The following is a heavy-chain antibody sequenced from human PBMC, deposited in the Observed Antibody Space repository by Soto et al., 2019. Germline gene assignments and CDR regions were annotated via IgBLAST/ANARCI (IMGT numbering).Heavy chain of an antibody. J-gene: IGHJ4*02. Sequence: QVQLQESGPGLVKPSETLSLTCTVSNDSISTYYWTWIRQPPGKGLEWIGFIYYSGSTNYNPSLPSRVTISVDTSKNPFSLKMNSVTAADTAVYYCARPGRDWGALHYWGQGTLVTVSS. CDR2: IYYSGST. CDR3: ARPGRDWGALHY. CDR1: NDSISTYY. V-gene: IGHV4-59*08. D-gene: IGHD7-27*01.